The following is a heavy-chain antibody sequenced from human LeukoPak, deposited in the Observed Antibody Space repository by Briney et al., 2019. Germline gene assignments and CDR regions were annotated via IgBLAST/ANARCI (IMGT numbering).Heavy chain of an antibody. CDR1: GGSISSYY. V-gene: IGHV4-59*08. D-gene: IGHD2/OR15-2a*01. CDR3: ARHLSARDAFDI. CDR2: IYYSGST. J-gene: IGHJ3*02. Sequence: SETLSLTCTVSGGSISSYYWSWIRQPPGKGLEWIGYIYYSGSTNYNPSLKSRVTISVDTSKNQFSLKLSSVTAADTAVYYCARHLSARDAFDIWGQGTMVTVSS.